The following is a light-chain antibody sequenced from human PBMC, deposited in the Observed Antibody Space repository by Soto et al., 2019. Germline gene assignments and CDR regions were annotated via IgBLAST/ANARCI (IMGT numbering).Light chain of an antibody. V-gene: IGLV2-8*01. CDR2: DVY. Sequence: QFALTQPPSASGSLGQSVTISCTGTRSDIGGYNYVSWYLQYPGKAPKLMIYDVYKRPSGVPDRFSGSKSGNTASLTVSGLQAEDEADYYCSSYAVNNKVVFGGGTKLTVL. J-gene: IGLJ2*01. CDR1: RSDIGGYNY. CDR3: SSYAVNNKVV.